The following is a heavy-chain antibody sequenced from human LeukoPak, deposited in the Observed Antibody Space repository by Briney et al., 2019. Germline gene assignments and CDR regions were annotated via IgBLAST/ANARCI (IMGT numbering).Heavy chain of an antibody. Sequence: SETLSLTCTVSGGSISSGSYYWSWIRQPAGKGLEWIGRIYTSGSTNSNPSLKSRVTISVDTSKNQFSLKLSSVTAADTAVYYCAREGGYSYGDAPLHFDYWGQGTLVTVSS. CDR3: AREGGYSYGDAPLHFDY. J-gene: IGHJ4*02. V-gene: IGHV4-61*02. CDR2: IYTSGST. D-gene: IGHD5-18*01. CDR1: GGSISSGSYY.